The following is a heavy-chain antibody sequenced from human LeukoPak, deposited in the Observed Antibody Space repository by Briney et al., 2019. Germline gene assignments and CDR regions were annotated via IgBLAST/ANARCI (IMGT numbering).Heavy chain of an antibody. Sequence: GESLKISCKGSGYSFTSHWIGWVRQMPGEGLEWMGIIYPGDPDTRYSPSFQGQVTISADKSISTAYLQWSSLKASDTAMYYCARLYRPEDCSSTSCYGPPLWWGQGTLVTVSS. CDR3: ARLYRPEDCSSTSCYGPPLW. D-gene: IGHD2-2*01. CDR1: GYSFTSHW. V-gene: IGHV5-51*01. CDR2: IYPGDPDT. J-gene: IGHJ4*02.